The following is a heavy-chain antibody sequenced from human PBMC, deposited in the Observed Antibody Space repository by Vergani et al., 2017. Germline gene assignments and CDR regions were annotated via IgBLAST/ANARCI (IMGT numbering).Heavy chain of an antibody. J-gene: IGHJ4*02. CDR1: GFTFSNAW. D-gene: IGHD3-16*02. V-gene: IGHV3-15*01. CDR3: TTDKDYDYVWGSDRVDY. CDR2: IKSKTDGGTT. Sequence: QLLESGGGLIQPGGSLRLSCAASGFTFSNAWMSWVRQAPGKGLEWVGRIKSKTDGGTTDYAAPVKCRFTISRDDSKNTLYLQMNSLKTEDTAVYYCTTDKDYDYVWGSDRVDYWGQGTLVTVSS.